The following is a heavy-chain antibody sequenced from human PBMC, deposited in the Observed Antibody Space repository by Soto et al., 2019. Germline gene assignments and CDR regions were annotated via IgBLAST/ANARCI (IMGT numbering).Heavy chain of an antibody. CDR3: ARPPHGSGSYIY. CDR2: IYPGDSDT. CDR1: GYSFASHW. Sequence: GVSLKSSGNGSGYSFASHWIGWVGQMPGKGLEWMGIIYPGDSDTRYSPSFQGQVTISADKSISTAYLQWSSLKASDTAMYYCARPPHGSGSYIYWGQGTLVTVSS. D-gene: IGHD3-10*01. J-gene: IGHJ4*02. V-gene: IGHV5-51*01.